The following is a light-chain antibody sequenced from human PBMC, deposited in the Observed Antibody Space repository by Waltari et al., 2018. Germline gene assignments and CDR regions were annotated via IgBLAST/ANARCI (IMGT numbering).Light chain of an antibody. CDR3: AAWDDSQNGVV. Sequence: QSVLTQSPSASGTPGQRVTISCSGSSSEIGINIVNWYQQLPGTAPKLLIYNNSQRPSGVPVRFSGSKSGTSASLAISGLQSEDEATYYCAAWDDSQNGVVFGGGTKLTV. V-gene: IGLV1-44*01. CDR2: NNS. CDR1: SSEIGINI. J-gene: IGLJ2*01.